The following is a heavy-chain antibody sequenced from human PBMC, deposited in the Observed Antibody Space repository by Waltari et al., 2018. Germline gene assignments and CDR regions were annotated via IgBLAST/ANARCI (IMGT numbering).Heavy chain of an antibody. CDR2: ISWNSGSI. V-gene: IGHV3-9*01. Sequence: EVQLVESGGGLVQPGRSLRLSCAASGFTFDDYAMHWVRQAPGKGLEWVSGISWNSGSIGYADSVKGRFTISRDNAKNSLYLQMNSLRAEDTALYYCAKGGSTSHWNDFSIDYWGQGTLVTVSS. D-gene: IGHD1-1*01. CDR1: GFTFDDYA. J-gene: IGHJ4*02. CDR3: AKGGSTSHWNDFSIDY.